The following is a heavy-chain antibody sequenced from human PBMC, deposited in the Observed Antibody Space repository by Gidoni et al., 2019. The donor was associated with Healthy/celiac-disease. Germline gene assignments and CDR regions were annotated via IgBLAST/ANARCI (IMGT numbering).Heavy chain of an antibody. J-gene: IGHJ4*01. CDR1: GFTFSSYG. CDR3: ARAGAAWYFDY. V-gene: IGHV3-23*01. Sequence: EVQLLESGGGLVQPGGSLRLSCAASGFTFSSYGMNWVRQAPGKGLEWVSVVNGGGDTTHYADSVKGRFSTSRDNSKNTLYLQMNSLRAEDTAVYYCARAGAAWYFDYWGHRTLVTVSS. CDR2: VNGGGDTT.